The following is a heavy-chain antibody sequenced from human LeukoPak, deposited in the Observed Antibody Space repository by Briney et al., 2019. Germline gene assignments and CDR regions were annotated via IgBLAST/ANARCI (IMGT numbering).Heavy chain of an antibody. J-gene: IGHJ4*02. CDR3: ARRVAYYDSSGYRSVFDY. CDR2: INPNSGGT. D-gene: IGHD3-22*01. CDR1: GYTFTGYY. Sequence: ASVKVSCKASGYTFTGYYMHWVRQAPGQGLEWMGWINPNSGGTNYAQKFQGRVTMTRDTSISTAYMELSRLRSDDTAVYYCARRVAYYDSSGYRSVFDYWGQGTLVTVSS. V-gene: IGHV1-2*02.